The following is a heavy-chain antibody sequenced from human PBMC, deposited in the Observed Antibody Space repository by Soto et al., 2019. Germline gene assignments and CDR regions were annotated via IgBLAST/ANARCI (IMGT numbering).Heavy chain of an antibody. J-gene: IGHJ4*02. D-gene: IGHD3-22*01. V-gene: IGHV3-23*01. CDR2: VGPSVAST. CDR1: GIRFGQYA. CDR3: ARSYYSDSTGYYRSFDY. Sequence: GGSLSLSCAASGIRFGQYAMSWVRLAPGKGLEWVSVVGPSVASTSYADSVRGRFTISRDNSENTLYLQMNSLRAADTALYFCARSYYSDSTGYYRSFDYWGPGTLVTLSS.